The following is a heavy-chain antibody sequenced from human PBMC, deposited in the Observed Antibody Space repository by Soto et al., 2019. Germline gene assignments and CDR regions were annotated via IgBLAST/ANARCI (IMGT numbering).Heavy chain of an antibody. CDR2: INSDGTIT. Sequence: PGGFLRLSCAASEFTFSNYWMHWVRQAPGKGLVWVSRINSDGTITNYADSVRGRFTISRDNAKNTLYLQMNSLRAEDTAVYYCARAQDPFDYWGQGTLVTVSS. CDR3: ARAQDPFDY. V-gene: IGHV3-74*01. J-gene: IGHJ4*02. CDR1: EFTFSNYW.